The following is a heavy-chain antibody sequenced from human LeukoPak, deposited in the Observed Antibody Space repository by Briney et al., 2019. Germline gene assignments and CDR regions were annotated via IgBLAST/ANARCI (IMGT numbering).Heavy chain of an antibody. J-gene: IGHJ6*02. V-gene: IGHV4-4*07. CDR3: ARDGGSGGSVYYYYYGMDV. Sequence: PSETLSLTCTVSGGSISNYYWNWIRQPAGKGLEWIGRIGTSGSTNYNPSLKSRVTMSLDTSKNQFSLKLSSVTAADTAVYYCARDGGSGGSVYYYYYGMDVWGQGTTVTVSS. CDR2: IGTSGST. D-gene: IGHD6-19*01. CDR1: GGSISNYY.